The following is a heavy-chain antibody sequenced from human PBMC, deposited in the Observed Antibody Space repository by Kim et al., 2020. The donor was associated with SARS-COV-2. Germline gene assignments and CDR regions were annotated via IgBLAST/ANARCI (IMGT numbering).Heavy chain of an antibody. Sequence: GESLKISCKGSGYSFTSYWIGWVRQMPGKGLEWMGIIYPGDSDTRYSPSFQGQVTISADKSISTAYLQWSSLKASDTAMYYCARLLGLIRGAAAGPAYYYGMDVWGQGTTVTVSS. CDR3: ARLLGLIRGAAAGPAYYYGMDV. CDR1: GYSFTSYW. D-gene: IGHD6-13*01. J-gene: IGHJ6*02. V-gene: IGHV5-51*01. CDR2: IYPGDSDT.